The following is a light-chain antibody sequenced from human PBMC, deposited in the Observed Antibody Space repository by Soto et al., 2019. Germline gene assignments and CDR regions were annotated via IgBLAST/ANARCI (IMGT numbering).Light chain of an antibody. J-gene: IGKJ1*01. CDR3: LQYETYWT. CDR2: KAS. CDR1: QTISDW. V-gene: IGKV1-5*03. Sequence: DIQMTHSPSTRSASILDIFTITCRASQTISDWLAWHQQKPGKSPKLLIYKASSLESGVPSRFSGSGSGTEFTLTISSLQPDDVATYYCLQYETYWTFGQGTKVDIK.